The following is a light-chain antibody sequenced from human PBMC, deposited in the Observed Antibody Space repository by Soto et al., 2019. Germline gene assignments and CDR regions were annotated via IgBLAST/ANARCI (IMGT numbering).Light chain of an antibody. CDR2: HAS. J-gene: IGKJ1*01. Sequence: IQLTQSPSTLPASVGDRVTLTCRASQSISNWLAWYQQKPGTAPKLLIYHASILETAVPSRFSGNGSGTEFTLTISSLQPGDFATYYCQQYNSYSIGQRSRVEIK. V-gene: IGKV1-5*01. CDR3: QQYNSYS. CDR1: QSISNW.